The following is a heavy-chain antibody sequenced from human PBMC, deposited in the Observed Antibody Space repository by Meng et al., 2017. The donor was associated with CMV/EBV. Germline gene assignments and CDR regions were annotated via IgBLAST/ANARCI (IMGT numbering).Heavy chain of an antibody. Sequence: GESLKISCAASGFTFSSYWMHWVRQAPGKGLVWVSRINSDGSSTSYADSVKGRFTISRDNAKNTLYLQMNSLRAEDTAVYYSARVPGPWVMDVWGQGTTVTVSS. D-gene: IGHD7-27*01. J-gene: IGHJ6*02. CDR1: GFTFSSYW. CDR2: INSDGSST. CDR3: ARVPGPWVMDV. V-gene: IGHV3-74*01.